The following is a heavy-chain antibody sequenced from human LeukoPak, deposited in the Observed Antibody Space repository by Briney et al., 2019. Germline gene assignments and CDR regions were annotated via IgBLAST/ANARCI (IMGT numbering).Heavy chain of an antibody. D-gene: IGHD1-1*01. J-gene: IGHJ5*02. CDR3: ARGPQRGERKRQGLT. CDR1: GGSFSGYY. Sequence: SETLSLTCAVYGGSFSGYYGSWIRQPPGKGLEWIGEINHSGSTNYNPSLKSRVTISVDTSKNQFSLKLSSVTAADTAVYYCARGPQRGERKRQGLTWGQGTLVTVSS. CDR2: INHSGST. V-gene: IGHV4-34*01.